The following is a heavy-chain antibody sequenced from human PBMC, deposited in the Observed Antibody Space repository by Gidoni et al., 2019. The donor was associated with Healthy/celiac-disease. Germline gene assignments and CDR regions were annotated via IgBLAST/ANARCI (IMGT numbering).Heavy chain of an antibody. V-gene: IGHV3-64D*09. CDR1: GSTFSSYA. J-gene: IGHJ4*02. CDR2: IGSNGGST. Sequence: EVHLVESGGGLVQPGGPLRLSCYALGSTFSSYAMHWVRQAPGKGLEYVSAIGSNGGSTYYADSVKGRFTISRDNSKNTLYLQMSSLRAEGTAVYYCVKDSPTYYFDYWGQGTLVTVSS. CDR3: VKDSPTYYFDY. D-gene: IGHD3-16*01.